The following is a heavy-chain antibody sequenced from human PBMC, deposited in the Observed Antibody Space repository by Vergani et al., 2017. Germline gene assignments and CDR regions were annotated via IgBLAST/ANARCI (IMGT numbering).Heavy chain of an antibody. Sequence: QVQLVESGGGVVQPGGSLRLSCAASGFTFSSYGMHWVRQAPGKGLEWVAFIRYDGSNKYYADSVKGRFTISRDNSKNTLYLQMNSLRAGDTAVYYCAKDGYDILTGPYGMDVWGEGTTVTVSS. D-gene: IGHD3-9*01. CDR1: GFTFSSYG. V-gene: IGHV3-30*02. CDR2: IRYDGSNK. J-gene: IGHJ6*04. CDR3: AKDGYDILTGPYGMDV.